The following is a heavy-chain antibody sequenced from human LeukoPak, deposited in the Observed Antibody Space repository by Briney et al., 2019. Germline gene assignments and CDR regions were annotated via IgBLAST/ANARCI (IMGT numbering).Heavy chain of an antibody. CDR1: GGSISSGGFY. CDR2: IYYGGCT. J-gene: IGHJ5*02. Sequence: SQTLSLTCTVSGGSISSGGFYWSWIPQHPGKGLEWFGYIYYGGCTFYNTSLKSRVTLSVDTSKNQFSPKLSSVTAADPAVVFCARSDTVILYFDPWGQGTLVTVSS. D-gene: IGHD4-17*01. V-gene: IGHV4-31*03. CDR3: ARSDTVILYFDP.